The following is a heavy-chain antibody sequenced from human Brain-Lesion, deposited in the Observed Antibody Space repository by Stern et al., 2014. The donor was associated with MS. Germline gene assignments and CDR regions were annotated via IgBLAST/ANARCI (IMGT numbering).Heavy chain of an antibody. J-gene: IGHJ6*02. CDR3: ARDQRGITTFGVVTDYYYLGMDV. V-gene: IGHV1-2*02. D-gene: IGHD3-3*01. CDR1: GYIFTGYY. Sequence: QVQLVQSGAEVKKPGASVKVSCKTSGYIFTGYYIHWVRQAPGQGLEWMAWINPNTGGTTYAQKFQGRVTMSRDTSISTAYVELSSLTSDDTAVYYCARDQRGITTFGVVTDYYYLGMDVWGQGTTVTVSS. CDR2: INPNTGGT.